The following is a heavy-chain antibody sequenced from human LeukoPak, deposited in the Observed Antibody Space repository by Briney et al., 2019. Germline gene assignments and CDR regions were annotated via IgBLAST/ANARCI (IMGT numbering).Heavy chain of an antibody. CDR1: GYTFTSYY. D-gene: IGHD5-24*01. CDR3: ARGYTEMATTSLGY. V-gene: IGHV1-46*01. CDR2: INPSGGST. J-gene: IGHJ4*02. Sequence: ASVKVSCKASGYTFTSYYMHWARQAPGQGLEWMGIINPSGGSTSYAQKFQGRVTITADKSTSTAYMELSSLRSEDTAVYYCARGYTEMATTSLGYWGQGTLVTVSS.